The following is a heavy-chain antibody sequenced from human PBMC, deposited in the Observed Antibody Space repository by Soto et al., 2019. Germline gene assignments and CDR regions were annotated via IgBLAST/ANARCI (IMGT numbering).Heavy chain of an antibody. CDR2: ISYDGTNK. CDR1: GFIFTNYG. D-gene: IGHD4-17*01. J-gene: IGHJ6*03. V-gene: IGHV3-30*18. Sequence: PGGSLRLSCAASGFIFTNYGLHWVRQAPGKGLEWVALISYDGTNKYYGDSVKGRCTISRDNSKNTLSLQMHSLRAEDTAVYYCAKMSGDYTSYYFYYMDVWGKGTTVTVSS. CDR3: AKMSGDYTSYYFYYMDV.